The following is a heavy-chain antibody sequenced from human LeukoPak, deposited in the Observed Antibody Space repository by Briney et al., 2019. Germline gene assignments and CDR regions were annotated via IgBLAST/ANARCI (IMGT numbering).Heavy chain of an antibody. V-gene: IGHV3-23*01. CDR1: GFTFSTYW. J-gene: IGHJ5*02. D-gene: IGHD3-3*01. Sequence: GGSLRLSCAASGFTFSTYWMHWVRQAPGKGLEWVSAITGSGARTFYADPVKGRFTVSRDNAKNTLYLQMNSLSAEDTAVYYCARDFRSDFPNWFDPWGRGALVTVSS. CDR3: ARDFRSDFPNWFDP. CDR2: ITGSGART.